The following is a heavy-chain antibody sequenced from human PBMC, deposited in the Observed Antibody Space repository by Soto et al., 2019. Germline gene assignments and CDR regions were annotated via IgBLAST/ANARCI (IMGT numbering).Heavy chain of an antibody. D-gene: IGHD4-17*01. CDR3: ETVTTGEGIIDAFDI. CDR1: GGSISSSSYY. J-gene: IGHJ3*02. CDR2: IYYSGST. Sequence: SETLSLTCTVSGGSISSSSYYWGWTRQPPGKGLEWIGSIYYSGSTYYNPSLKSRVTISVDTSKNQFSLKLSSVTAADTAVYYCETVTTGEGIIDAFDIWGQGTMVTVSS. V-gene: IGHV4-39*01.